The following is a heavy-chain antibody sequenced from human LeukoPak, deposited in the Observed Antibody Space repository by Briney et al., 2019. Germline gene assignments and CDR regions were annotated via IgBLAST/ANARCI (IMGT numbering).Heavy chain of an antibody. V-gene: IGHV1-69*13. CDR3: ARAPTPGIAALYFDY. CDR2: IIPIFGTA. D-gene: IGHD6-13*01. Sequence: ASVKVSCKASGYTFTGYYMHWVRQAPGQGLEWMGGIIPIFGTANYAQKFQGRVTITADESTSTAYMELSSLRSEDTAVYYCARAPTPGIAALYFDYWGQGTLVTVSS. CDR1: GYTFTGYY. J-gene: IGHJ4*02.